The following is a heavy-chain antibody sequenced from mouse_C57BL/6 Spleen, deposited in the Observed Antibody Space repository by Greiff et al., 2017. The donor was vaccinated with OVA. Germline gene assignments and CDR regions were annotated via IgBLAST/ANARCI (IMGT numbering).Heavy chain of an antibody. Sequence: EVKLQQSGPELVKPGASVKISCKASGYTFTDYYMNWVKQSHGKSLEWIGDINPNNGGTSYNQKFKGKATLTVDKSSSTAYMELRSLTSEDSAVYYCARRGGYYAMDYWGQGTSVTVSS. CDR3: ARRGGYYAMDY. CDR1: GYTFTDYY. CDR2: INPNNGGT. V-gene: IGHV1-26*01. J-gene: IGHJ4*01.